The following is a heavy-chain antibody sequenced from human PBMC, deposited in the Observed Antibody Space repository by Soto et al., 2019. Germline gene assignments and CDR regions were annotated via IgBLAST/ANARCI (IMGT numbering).Heavy chain of an antibody. Sequence: SETLSLTCAVYGGSFSGCYWSWIRQPPGKGLEWMGEINHSGSTNYDPSLKSRVTISVYTSKYQFSLKLSSVTAADTAVYYCARVPAGYQLLTGAAQQLERKFDYWGQGTLVTVSS. D-gene: IGHD2-2*01. J-gene: IGHJ4*02. CDR1: GGSFSGCY. CDR2: INHSGST. V-gene: IGHV4-34*01. CDR3: ARVPAGYQLLTGAAQQLERKFDY.